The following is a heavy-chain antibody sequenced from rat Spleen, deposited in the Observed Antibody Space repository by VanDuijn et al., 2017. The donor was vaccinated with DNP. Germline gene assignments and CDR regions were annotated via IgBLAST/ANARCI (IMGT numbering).Heavy chain of an antibody. CDR2: ISSGENT. CDR1: GFSLTSYA. J-gene: IGHJ4*01. Sequence: QVRLRESGPGLVQPSHTLSLTCTVSGFSLTSYAVSWVRQPPGKGLEWIAAISSGENTYYNSALKSRLSISRDTSKSLVFLKMNSLQTEDTAIYYCTRGYSGEGAMDAWGQGTSVTVSS. CDR3: TRGYSGEGAMDA. D-gene: IGHD1-1*01. V-gene: IGHV2S12*01.